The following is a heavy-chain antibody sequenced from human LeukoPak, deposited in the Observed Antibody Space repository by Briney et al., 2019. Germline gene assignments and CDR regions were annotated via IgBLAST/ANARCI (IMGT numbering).Heavy chain of an antibody. D-gene: IGHD2-15*01. CDR3: ARDLFLSPLGYCSGGSCYGRDFDY. CDR1: GFAFSSYS. Sequence: GGSLRLSCAASGFAFSSYSMNWVREAPGKGLEWVSSISSSSSYIYYADSAKGRFTISRDNAKNSLYLQMNSLRAEDTAVYYCARDLFLSPLGYCSGGSCYGRDFDYWGQGTLVTVSS. CDR2: ISSSSSYI. J-gene: IGHJ4*02. V-gene: IGHV3-21*01.